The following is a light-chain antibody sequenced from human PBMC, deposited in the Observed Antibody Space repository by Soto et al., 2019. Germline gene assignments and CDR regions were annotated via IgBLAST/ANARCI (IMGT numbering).Light chain of an antibody. J-gene: IGLJ2*01. CDR2: EVT. CDR3: SSYTRTGTLI. CDR1: TSDIGAYNY. V-gene: IGLV2-14*01. Sequence: QSALAQPASVSGSPGQSITIPCTGTTSDIGAYNYVSWYQQHPNKVPKLIIYEVTKRPSGFSSRFSGSKSGNTASLTISGLQAEDEADYYCSSYTRTGTLIFGGGTQLTV.